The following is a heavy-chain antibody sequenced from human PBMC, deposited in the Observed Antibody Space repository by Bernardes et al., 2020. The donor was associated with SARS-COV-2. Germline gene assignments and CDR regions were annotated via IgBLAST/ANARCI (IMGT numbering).Heavy chain of an antibody. CDR2: ISPGGVT. V-gene: IGHV4-34*01. CDR1: GGSFNDNF. Sequence: SETLSLTCAISGGSFNDNFWTWLRQSPEKGLAWIGEISPGGVTQYHPSHKSRGTISLDTSKNQFSLGLTPVTAADTAVYYCANLSPFCCFRHAFGSWGQATMLPVSS. D-gene: IGHD3-3*02. CDR3: ANLSPFCCFRHAFGS. J-gene: IGHJ3*02.